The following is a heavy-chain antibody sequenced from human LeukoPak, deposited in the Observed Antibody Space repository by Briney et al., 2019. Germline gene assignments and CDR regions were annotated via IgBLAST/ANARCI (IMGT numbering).Heavy chain of an antibody. V-gene: IGHV3-30-3*01. J-gene: IGHJ5*02. CDR2: ISYDGSNK. D-gene: IGHD5-18*01. CDR3: ARESGYSYGLNWFDP. Sequence: PGGSLRLSCAASGFTFSSYAMHWVRQAPGKGLEWVAVISYDGSNKYYADSVKGRFTISRDNAKNTLYLQMNSLRAEDTAVYYCARESGYSYGLNWFDPWGQGTLVTVSS. CDR1: GFTFSSYA.